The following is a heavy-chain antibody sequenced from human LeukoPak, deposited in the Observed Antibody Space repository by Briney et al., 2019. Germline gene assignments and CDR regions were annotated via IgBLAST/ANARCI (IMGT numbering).Heavy chain of an antibody. J-gene: IGHJ4*02. Sequence: GGSLRLSCAASGFTFSSHSMNWVRQAPGKGLEWVAYSSSTSRTIYYADSVQGRFTISRDNAKNTLYLQMNSLRAEDTAVYYCARDYYDSSLHFDYWGQGTLVTVSS. D-gene: IGHD3-22*01. CDR1: GFTFSSHS. CDR3: ARDYYDSSLHFDY. V-gene: IGHV3-48*01. CDR2: SSSTSRTI.